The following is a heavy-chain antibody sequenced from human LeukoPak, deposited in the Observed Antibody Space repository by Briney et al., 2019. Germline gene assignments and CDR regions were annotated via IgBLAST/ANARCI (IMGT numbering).Heavy chain of an antibody. D-gene: IGHD3-3*01. CDR1: GFTFSSYE. V-gene: IGHV3-48*03. Sequence: PGGSLRLSCAASGFTFSSYEMNWVRQAPGKGLEWVSYISSSGSTIYYADSVKGRFTISRDNAKNSLYLQMNSLRAEDTAVYYCARDLHPSGFDYWGQGTLVTVSS. CDR3: ARDLHPSGFDY. CDR2: ISSSGSTI. J-gene: IGHJ4*02.